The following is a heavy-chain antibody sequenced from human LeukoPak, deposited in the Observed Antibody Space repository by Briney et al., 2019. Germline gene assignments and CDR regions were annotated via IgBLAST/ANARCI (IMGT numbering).Heavy chain of an antibody. V-gene: IGHV5-51*01. CDR1: GYSFTSYW. CDR3: ARHRYCSGGSCYSENYYFDY. CDR2: IYPGDSDT. D-gene: IGHD2-15*01. Sequence: GESLKISCKGSGYSFTSYWIGWVRQMPGKGLEWMGIIYPGDSDTRYSPSFQGQVTISADKSISTAYLQWSSLKASDTAMYYCARHRYCSGGSCYSENYYFDYWGQGTLVTVSS. J-gene: IGHJ4*02.